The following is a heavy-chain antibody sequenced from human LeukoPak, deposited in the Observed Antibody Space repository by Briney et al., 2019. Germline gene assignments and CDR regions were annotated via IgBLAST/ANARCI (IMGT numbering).Heavy chain of an antibody. D-gene: IGHD6-19*01. Sequence: GSVKVSCKASGYTFTSYAMNGVRQAPGQGLEWMGWINTNTGNPTYAQGFTGRFVFSLDTSVSTAYLQISSLKAEDTAVYYCARLGSSGWLVYWGQGTLVTVSS. CDR1: GYTFTSYA. V-gene: IGHV7-4-1*02. J-gene: IGHJ4*02. CDR3: ARLGSSGWLVY. CDR2: INTNTGNP.